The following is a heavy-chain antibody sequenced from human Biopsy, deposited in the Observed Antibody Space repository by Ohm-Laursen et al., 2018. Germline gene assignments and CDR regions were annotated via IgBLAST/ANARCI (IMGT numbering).Heavy chain of an antibody. CDR1: GFTFSGFS. D-gene: IGHD2-8*01. J-gene: IGHJ4*02. V-gene: IGHV3-21*01. CDR3: ARDGEAKYCKHGVCPSDF. Sequence: GQTLSLTCAASGFTFSGFSMNWVRQAPGKGLEWVSSISASGNRIYYTDSVKGRFTVSRDNGKNSVYLQMNSLRVEDTAVYYCARDGEAKYCKHGVCPSDFWGQGTLVTVSS. CDR2: ISASGNRI.